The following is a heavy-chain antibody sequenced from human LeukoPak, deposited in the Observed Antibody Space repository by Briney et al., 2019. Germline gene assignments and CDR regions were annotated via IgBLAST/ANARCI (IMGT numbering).Heavy chain of an antibody. CDR3: ARDPIVVVRNAFDI. CDR2: ISYSGST. J-gene: IGHJ3*02. V-gene: IGHV4-59*12. CDR1: GGSISSFY. Sequence: SETLSLTCTVSGGSISSFYWSWIRQPPGKGLEWIGYISYSGSTNYNPSLNSRVTISVDTSKNQFSLKLNSVTAADTAVYYCARDPIVVVRNAFDIWGQGTMVTVSS. D-gene: IGHD2-21*01.